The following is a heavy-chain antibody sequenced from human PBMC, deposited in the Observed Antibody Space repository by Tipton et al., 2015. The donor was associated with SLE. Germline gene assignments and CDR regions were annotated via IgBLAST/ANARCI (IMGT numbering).Heavy chain of an antibody. CDR1: GYTFDDNG. CDR2: VSGYNGNT. Sequence: QLVQSGAEVKKPGASVKVSCKASGYTFDDNGISWVRQAPGEGLEWMGWVSGYNGNTHYAQNFQGRVSMTTDTSTSTAYMELRSLRSDDTAVYYCARDYYDSSGYFLKYFQYWGQGSLVTVSS. D-gene: IGHD3-22*01. V-gene: IGHV1-18*04. CDR3: ARDYYDSSGYFLKYFQY. J-gene: IGHJ1*01.